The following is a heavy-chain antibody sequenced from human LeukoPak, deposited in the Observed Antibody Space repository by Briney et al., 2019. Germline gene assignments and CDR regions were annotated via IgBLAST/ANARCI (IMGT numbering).Heavy chain of an antibody. CDR3: AKAFIAAEYYFDY. Sequence: PGGSLRLSCAASGFTFSSYAMSWVRQAPGKGLEWVSSIIGGGVNTDYADSVKGRFTISRDNSKNTLYLQMNSLRAEDTAMYYCAKAFIAAEYYFDYWGQGTLVTVSS. V-gene: IGHV3-23*01. J-gene: IGHJ4*02. CDR2: IIGGGVNT. D-gene: IGHD6-13*01. CDR1: GFTFSSYA.